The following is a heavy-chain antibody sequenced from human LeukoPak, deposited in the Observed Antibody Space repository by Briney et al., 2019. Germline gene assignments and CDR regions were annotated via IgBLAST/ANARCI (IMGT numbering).Heavy chain of an antibody. J-gene: IGHJ5*02. CDR3: ARVGSSWYGAQYNWFDP. CDR1: GGSISSGSYY. D-gene: IGHD6-13*01. V-gene: IGHV4-61*02. CDR2: IYTSGST. Sequence: SETLSLTCTVSGGSISSGSYYWSWIRQPAGKGLEWIGRIYTSGSTNYNPSLKSRVTISVDTSKNQFSLKLSSVTAADTAVYYCARVGSSWYGAQYNWFDPWGQGTLVTVSS.